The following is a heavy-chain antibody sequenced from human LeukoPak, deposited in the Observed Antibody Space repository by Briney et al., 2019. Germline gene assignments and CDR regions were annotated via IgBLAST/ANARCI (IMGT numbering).Heavy chain of an antibody. D-gene: IGHD6-13*01. CDR1: GFTLSSYG. CDR3: ARDQEQQLVNDAFDI. J-gene: IGHJ3*02. Sequence: PGGSLRLSCAASGFTLSSYGMHWVRQAPGKGLEWVAVIWYDGSNKYYADSVKGRFTISRDNSKNTLYLQMNSLRAEDTAVYYCARDQEQQLVNDAFDIWGQGTMVTVSS. V-gene: IGHV3-33*01. CDR2: IWYDGSNK.